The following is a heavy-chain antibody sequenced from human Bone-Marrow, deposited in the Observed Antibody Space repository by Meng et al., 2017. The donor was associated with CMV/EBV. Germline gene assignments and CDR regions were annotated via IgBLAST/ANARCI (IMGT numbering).Heavy chain of an antibody. D-gene: IGHD3-22*01. V-gene: IGHV3-20*04. CDR2: INWNGGST. Sequence: GESLKISCAASGFTFDDYGMSWVRQAPGKGLEWVSGINWNGGSTGYADSVKGRFTISRDNAKNPLYLQMNSLRAEDTALYYCARLGSGYYTDYWGQGTLVTVSS. CDR3: ARLGSGYYTDY. J-gene: IGHJ4*02. CDR1: GFTFDDYG.